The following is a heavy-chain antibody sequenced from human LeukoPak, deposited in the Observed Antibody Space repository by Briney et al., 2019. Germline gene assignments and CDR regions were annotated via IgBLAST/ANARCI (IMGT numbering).Heavy chain of an antibody. CDR1: GFTFTSHS. CDR2: ISRSSAYI. J-gene: IGHJ4*02. D-gene: IGHD6-25*01. V-gene: IGHV3-21*01. Sequence: GGSLRLSCEASGFTFTSHSMNWVRQAPGKGLEWVSSISRSSAYIYYADSVKGRFTISRDNAKNSVFLQMNNLRAEDTAVYYCARGIAASIDRYYFDYWGQGTLVTVSS. CDR3: ARGIAASIDRYYFDY.